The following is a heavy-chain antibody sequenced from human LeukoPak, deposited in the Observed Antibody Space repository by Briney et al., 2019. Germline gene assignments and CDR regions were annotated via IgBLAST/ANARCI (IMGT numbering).Heavy chain of an antibody. J-gene: IGHJ4*02. V-gene: IGHV3-49*04. Sequence: GGSLRLSCTASGFTFGDDAVSCVRQAPGKGLEWVGFIRSKAYGGTTEYAASVKGRFTISRDDSKSIAYLQLNSLKTEDTAVYYCARFAPYFDYWGQGTLVTVSS. CDR3: ARFAPYFDY. CDR2: IRSKAYGGTT. CDR1: GFTFGDDA. D-gene: IGHD3-10*01.